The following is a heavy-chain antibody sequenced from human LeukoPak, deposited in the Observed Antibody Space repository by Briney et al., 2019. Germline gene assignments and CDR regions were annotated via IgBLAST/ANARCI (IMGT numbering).Heavy chain of an antibody. CDR2: MYYSGST. CDR3: ARLDDSSGYRYAFDI. CDR1: GGSISSSSYY. Sequence: SETLSLTCNVSGGSISSSSYYWGWIRQPPGKGLEWIGSMYYSGSTYYNPSLKSRVTISVDTSKNQFSLKLSSVTAADTAVYYCARLDDSSGYRYAFDIWGQGTMVTVSS. V-gene: IGHV4-39*07. J-gene: IGHJ3*02. D-gene: IGHD3-22*01.